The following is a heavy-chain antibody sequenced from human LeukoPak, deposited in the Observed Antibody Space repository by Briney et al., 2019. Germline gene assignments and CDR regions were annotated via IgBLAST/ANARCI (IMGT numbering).Heavy chain of an antibody. CDR3: ASRVVITRSYYGMDV. J-gene: IGHJ6*02. CDR2: IYYSGST. CDR1: GGSISSGDYY. Sequence: SETLSLTCTVSGGSISSGDYYWSWIRRPPGKGLEWIGYIYYSGSTYYNPSLKSRVTISVDTSKNQFSLKLSSVTAADTAVYYCASRVVITRSYYGMDVWGQGITVTVSS. D-gene: IGHD3-3*01. V-gene: IGHV4-30-4*01.